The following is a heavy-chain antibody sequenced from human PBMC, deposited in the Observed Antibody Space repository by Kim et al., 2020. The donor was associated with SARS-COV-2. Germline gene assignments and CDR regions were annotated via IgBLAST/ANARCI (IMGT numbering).Heavy chain of an antibody. J-gene: IGHJ4*02. V-gene: IGHV3-33*03. CDR2: VFFDGERK. D-gene: IGHD1-26*01. CDR3: AKDRGIVGANYFDF. Sequence: GGSLRLSCETSGFTFSSFAMHWVRQAPGKGLEWVAGVFFDGERKFYVDSVRGRFIISRDNSKNILYLDIANVRGDDTAVYFCAKDRGIVGANYFDFLGQG. CDR1: GFTFSSFA.